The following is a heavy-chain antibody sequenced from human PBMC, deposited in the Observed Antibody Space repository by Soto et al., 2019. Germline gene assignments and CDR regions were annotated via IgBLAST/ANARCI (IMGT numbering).Heavy chain of an antibody. CDR2: IYYSGST. CDR3: AREAYCSSTSCYTRGMDV. D-gene: IGHD2-2*02. Sequence: QVQLQESGPGLVKPSQTLSLTCTVSGGSISSGGYYWSWIRQHPGKGLEWIGYIYYSGSTYYNPSLKSRVTISVDTSKNPFSLKLSSVTAADTAVYYCAREAYCSSTSCYTRGMDVWGQGTTVTVSS. V-gene: IGHV4-31*03. CDR1: GGSISSGGYY. J-gene: IGHJ6*02.